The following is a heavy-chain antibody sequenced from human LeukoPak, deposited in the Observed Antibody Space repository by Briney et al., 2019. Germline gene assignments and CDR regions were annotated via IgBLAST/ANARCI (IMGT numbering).Heavy chain of an antibody. CDR2: IYHSGST. V-gene: IGHV4-38-2*01. J-gene: IGHJ6*03. D-gene: IGHD3-3*01. CDR1: GYSISSGYY. Sequence: SETLSLTCAVPGYSISSGYYWGWIRQPPGKGLEWIGSIYHSGSTYYNPSLKSRVTISVDTSKNQFSLKLSSVTAADTAVYYCARHPSWSGYYPYYYYYYMDVWGKGTTVTVSS. CDR3: ARHPSWSGYYPYYYYYYMDV.